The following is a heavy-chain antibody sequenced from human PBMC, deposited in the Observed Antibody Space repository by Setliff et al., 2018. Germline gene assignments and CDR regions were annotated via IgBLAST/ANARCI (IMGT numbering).Heavy chain of an antibody. CDR1: GASINSGHY. Sequence: TLSLTCAVSGASINSGHYWGWIRQPPGKGLEWIATIYHRGRTYYNPSLDSQVTISLDTSKNQYSLRLRSVTAADTAVYYCASPRRDDLDTPFDAFDLWGQGTKVTVSS. CDR3: ASPRRDDLDTPFDAFDL. V-gene: IGHV4-38-2*01. J-gene: IGHJ3*01. CDR2: IYHRGRT. D-gene: IGHD1-1*01.